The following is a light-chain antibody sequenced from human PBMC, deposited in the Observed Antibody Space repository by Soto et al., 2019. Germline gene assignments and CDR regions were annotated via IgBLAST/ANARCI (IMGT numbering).Light chain of an antibody. CDR3: QQYNNWPPHT. J-gene: IGKJ2*01. V-gene: IGKV3-15*01. Sequence: EIVMTKSPATLSVSPGERATLSCRASQSVSSNLAWYQQKPGQAPRLLIYGASTRATGIPARFSGSGSGTEFTLTISSPQSEDFAVYYCQQYNNWPPHTFGQGTKLEIK. CDR2: GAS. CDR1: QSVSSN.